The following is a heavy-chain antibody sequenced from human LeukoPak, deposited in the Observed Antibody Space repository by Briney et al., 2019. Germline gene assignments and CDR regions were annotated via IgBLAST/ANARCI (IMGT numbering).Heavy chain of an antibody. CDR1: GYTLTELS. J-gene: IGHJ4*02. V-gene: IGHV1-24*01. CDR2: FDPEDGET. Sequence: ASVKVSCKVSGYTLTELSMHWVREAPGKGLEWMGGFDPEDGETIYAQKFQGRVTMTEDTSTDTAYMELSSLRSEDTAVCYCATIVPQYVAQYYFDYWGQGTLVTVSS. D-gene: IGHD4-11*01. CDR3: ATIVPQYVAQYYFDY.